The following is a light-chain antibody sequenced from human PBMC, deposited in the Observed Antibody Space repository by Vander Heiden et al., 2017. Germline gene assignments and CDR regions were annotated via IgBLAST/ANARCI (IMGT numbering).Light chain of an antibody. CDR1: TSNIGVNT. V-gene: IGLV1-44*01. J-gene: IGLJ3*02. CDR2: SNN. Sequence: QSLLTQPPSASGTPGQRATISCSGTTSNIGVNTVNWYYQLPGTAPKLLISSNNHRPSGVPDRFSGSKSGTSASLAVSGLQSEDEAHYFCAAWDDNLKHWVFGGGTKLTVL. CDR3: AAWDDNLKHWV.